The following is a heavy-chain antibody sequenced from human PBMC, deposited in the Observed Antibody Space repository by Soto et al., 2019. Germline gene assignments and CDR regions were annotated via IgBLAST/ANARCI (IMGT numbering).Heavy chain of an antibody. CDR3: ARETVYDSSGYTHFDD. J-gene: IGHJ4*02. V-gene: IGHV3-33*01. CDR2: IWYDGSNK. Sequence: GGSLRLSCAASGFTFSSYGMHWVRQAPGKGLEWVAVIWYDGSNKYYADSVKGRFTISRDNSKNTLYLQMNSLRAEDTAVYYCARETVYDSSGYTHFDDWGQGTLVTVYS. CDR1: GFTFSSYG. D-gene: IGHD3-22*01.